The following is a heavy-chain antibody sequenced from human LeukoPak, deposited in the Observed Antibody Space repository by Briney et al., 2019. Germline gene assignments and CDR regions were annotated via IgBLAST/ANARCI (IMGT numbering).Heavy chain of an antibody. CDR3: AAVYDGAAGYFDL. CDR1: GGTFSSYA. J-gene: IGHJ2*01. V-gene: IGHV1-69*04. CDR2: ISPILGVN. D-gene: IGHD3-22*01. Sequence: ASVKVSCKASGGTFSSYAISWLRQAPGQGLEWMGRISPILGVNYYALKFQGRLTISADKSMITAYMDLTNVTSEDTAVYYCAAVYDGAAGYFDLWGRGTLITVSS.